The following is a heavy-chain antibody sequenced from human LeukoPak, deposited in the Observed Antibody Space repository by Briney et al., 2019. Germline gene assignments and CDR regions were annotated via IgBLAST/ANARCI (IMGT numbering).Heavy chain of an antibody. CDR1: GGSISSFY. CDR3: ARAIVAGPQSNHYFDY. V-gene: IGHV4-59*01. D-gene: IGHD5-12*01. J-gene: IGHJ4*02. Sequence: SETLSLTCTVSGGSISSFYWSWIRQPPGKGLEWIGYIYYSGSTNYNPSLKSRVTISVDTSKNQFSLKLSSVTAADTAVYYCARAIVAGPQSNHYFDYGGQRTLVTVSS. CDR2: IYYSGST.